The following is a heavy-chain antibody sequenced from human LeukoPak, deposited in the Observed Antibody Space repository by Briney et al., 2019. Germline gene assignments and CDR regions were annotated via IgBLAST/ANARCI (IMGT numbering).Heavy chain of an antibody. CDR3: AMVRGYYPYYLDY. CDR2: INPSGST. D-gene: IGHD3-3*01. V-gene: IGHV4-34*01. Sequence: SEAISLTCAVSGGSFSGYYWSWIRQPPGKGPESIGEINPSGSTNSNPSLKCRVTISVDTSKNQFSLKLSSVTAANTAVYYCAMVRGYYPYYLDYWGQGTLVTVSS. CDR1: GGSFSGYY. J-gene: IGHJ4*02.